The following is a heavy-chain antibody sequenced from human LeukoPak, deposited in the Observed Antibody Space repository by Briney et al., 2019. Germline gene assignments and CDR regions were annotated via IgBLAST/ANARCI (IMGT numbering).Heavy chain of an antibody. D-gene: IGHD6-13*01. CDR2: IIPILGIA. Sequence: ASVKVSCKASGGTFSSYAIIWVRQAPGQGLEWMGRIIPILGIANYAQKFQGRVTITADKSTSTAYMELSSLRSEDTAVYYCARDGREEDGYSSSWYLGNYYYYGMDVWGQGTTVTVSS. CDR1: GGTFSSYA. CDR3: ARDGREEDGYSSSWYLGNYYYYGMDV. J-gene: IGHJ6*02. V-gene: IGHV1-69*04.